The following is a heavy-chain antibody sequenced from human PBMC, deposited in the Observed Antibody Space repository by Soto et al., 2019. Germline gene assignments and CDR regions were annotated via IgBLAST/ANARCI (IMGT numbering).Heavy chain of an antibody. Sequence: RASVKVSCKGSGYSFTSYWIGWVRQMPGKGLEWMGIIYPGDSDTRYSPSFQGQVTISADKSISTAYLQWSSLKASDTAMYYCARHSRRGYYGSGSYYSYGMDVWGQGTTVTVSS. CDR2: IYPGDSDT. CDR3: ARHSRRGYYGSGSYYSYGMDV. J-gene: IGHJ6*02. V-gene: IGHV5-51*01. CDR1: GYSFTSYW. D-gene: IGHD3-10*01.